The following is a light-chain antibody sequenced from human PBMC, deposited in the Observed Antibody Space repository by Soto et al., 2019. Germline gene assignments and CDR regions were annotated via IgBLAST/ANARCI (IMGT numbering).Light chain of an antibody. CDR3: QQRGNWPSLT. J-gene: IGKJ4*01. CDR1: QSVSSY. CDR2: DAS. V-gene: IGKV3-11*01. Sequence: EIVLTQSPATLSLSPGERATLSCRASQSVSSYLAWYQQKPGQAPRLLIYDASNRATGIPARFSGSGSGTDFPLTISSLEPEDFAVYYCQQRGNWPSLTFGGGTKVEIK.